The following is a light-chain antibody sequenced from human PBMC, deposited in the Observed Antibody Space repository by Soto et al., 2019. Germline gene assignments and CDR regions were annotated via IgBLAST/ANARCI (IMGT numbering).Light chain of an antibody. CDR1: QDIRNY. Sequence: DIQMTQSPSSLAASVGDRVTITCQASQDIRNYLNWYKQKPGKAPKLLIYDASNLETGVPSRFSGSGSGTDFTFTISSLQTADIATYYCHQYVNLPLTFGQGTEQEIK. V-gene: IGKV1-33*01. J-gene: IGKJ2*01. CDR3: HQYVNLPLT. CDR2: DAS.